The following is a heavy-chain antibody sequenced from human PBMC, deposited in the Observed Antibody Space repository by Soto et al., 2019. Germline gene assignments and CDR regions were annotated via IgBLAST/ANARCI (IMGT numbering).Heavy chain of an antibody. CDR3: VAGNTY. V-gene: IGHV3-7*03. D-gene: IGHD6-13*01. CDR2: ISPDGSEE. Sequence: GGSLRLSCAASGFTFSCYWMRWVRQAPGNGLDWVANISPDGSEENYVDSAKGRFTISRDNARNSLYLQMNSLRAEDTAVYYCVAGNTYWGEGTPVTVSS. CDR1: GFTFSCYW. J-gene: IGHJ4*02.